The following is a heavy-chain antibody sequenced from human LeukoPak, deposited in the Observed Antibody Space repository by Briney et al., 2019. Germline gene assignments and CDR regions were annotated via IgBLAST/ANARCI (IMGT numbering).Heavy chain of an antibody. CDR3: ARAVHYSVTSDQYTGGWYYFDF. CDR1: GDSMNNYY. Sequence: SETLSLTCNVFGDSMNNYYWSWIRQPPGKGLEWIGNINDSGSTNSNPSLKSRATISVDMSRKHFFLDLSSVTAADTAVYYCARAVHYSVTSDQYTGGWYYFDFWGQGTLVTVSS. V-gene: IGHV4-59*01. CDR2: INDSGST. D-gene: IGHD4-17*01. J-gene: IGHJ4*02.